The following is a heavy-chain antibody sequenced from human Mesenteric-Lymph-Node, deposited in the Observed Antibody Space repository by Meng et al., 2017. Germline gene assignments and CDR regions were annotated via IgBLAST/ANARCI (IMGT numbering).Heavy chain of an antibody. D-gene: IGHD4-11*01. V-gene: IGHV1-2*06. CDR2: INPHTGGI. CDR1: GYTFTVYY. J-gene: IGHJ4*02. CDR3: AKIGSNHQFDL. Sequence: QVQLVQSGAEVQKPWASVNVSCKASGYTFTVYYMHWVRQAPGQGLEWMGRINPHTGGINYAQEFQGRVAMTRDTSISTAYMELSRLRTDDTAVYYCAKIGSNHQFDLWGQGTLVTVSS.